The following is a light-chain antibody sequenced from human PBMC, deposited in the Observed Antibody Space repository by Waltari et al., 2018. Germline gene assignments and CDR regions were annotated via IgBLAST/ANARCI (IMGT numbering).Light chain of an antibody. J-gene: IGKJ1*01. CDR1: QTVLHSSDTKNY. Sequence: DIVMTQSPDSLAVSLGERATINCKSSQTVLHSSDTKNYVACYQQKPGQPPKLLIYWSSTREAGVPDRFSGSGSGTDFTLTISSLQAEDVAVYYCHQYSSTPWTFGQGTKVEVK. CDR2: WSS. CDR3: HQYSSTPWT. V-gene: IGKV4-1*01.